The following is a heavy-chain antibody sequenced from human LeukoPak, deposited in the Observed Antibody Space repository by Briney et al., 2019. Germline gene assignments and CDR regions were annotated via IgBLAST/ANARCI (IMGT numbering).Heavy chain of an antibody. Sequence: GGSLRLSCAASGFTFSSCGMHWVRQAPGKGLEWVTFIRYDGSNKYYADSVKGRFTISRDNSKNTLYLQMNSLRAEDTAVYYCAKGQYYDFWSGYAFDYWGQGTLVTVSS. J-gene: IGHJ4*02. CDR1: GFTFSSCG. CDR3: AKGQYYDFWSGYAFDY. V-gene: IGHV3-30*02. D-gene: IGHD3-3*01. CDR2: IRYDGSNK.